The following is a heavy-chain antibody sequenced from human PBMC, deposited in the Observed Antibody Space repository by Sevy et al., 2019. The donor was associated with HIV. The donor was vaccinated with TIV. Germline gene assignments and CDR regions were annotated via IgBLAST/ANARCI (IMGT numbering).Heavy chain of an antibody. Sequence: SETLSLTCTVSGGTISSYYWSWIRQPAGKGLEWIGRIYPSGITNYNPSLKSRVTMSVDTSKNQFSLNLSSVTAADTAVYYCARGWAISACCYYAYWGQGTLVTVSS. CDR3: ARGWAISACCYYAY. D-gene: IGHD2-21*02. V-gene: IGHV4-4*07. J-gene: IGHJ4*02. CDR1: GGTISSYY. CDR2: IYPSGIT.